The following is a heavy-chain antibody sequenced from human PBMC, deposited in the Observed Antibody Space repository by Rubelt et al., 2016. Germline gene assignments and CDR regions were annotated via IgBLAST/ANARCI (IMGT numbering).Heavy chain of an antibody. J-gene: IGHJ4*02. Sequence: GHIYYSGSTIYNPSLKSRVTISVDTSKNQFSLKLSSVTAADTAVYYCARQMGSYYYDSSAPYYFDYWGQGTLVTVSS. CDR3: ARQMGSYYYDSSAPYYFDY. CDR2: IYYSGST. V-gene: IGHV4-59*08. D-gene: IGHD3-22*01.